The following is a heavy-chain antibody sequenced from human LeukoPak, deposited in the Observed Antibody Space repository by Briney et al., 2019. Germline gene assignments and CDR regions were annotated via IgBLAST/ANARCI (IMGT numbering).Heavy chain of an antibody. D-gene: IGHD3-10*01. CDR1: GFIFSSYG. CDR3: AREMGSVYFDY. J-gene: IGHJ4*02. CDR2: VSYDGSNK. Sequence: LAGGSLRLSCTASGFIFSSYGIHWVRQTPGKGLEWVALVSYDGSNKGYADSVKGRFTISRDNSKNPVYLQINSLRAEDTAVYYCAREMGSVYFDYWGQGTLVTVSS. V-gene: IGHV3-33*01.